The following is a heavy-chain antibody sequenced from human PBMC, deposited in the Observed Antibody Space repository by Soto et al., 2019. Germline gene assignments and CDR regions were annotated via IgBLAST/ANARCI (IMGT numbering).Heavy chain of an antibody. CDR3: AREFRAGNDAFDI. V-gene: IGHV4-59*01. CDR1: GGSISSYY. CDR2: IYYSGST. D-gene: IGHD3-10*01. J-gene: IGHJ3*02. Sequence: SETLSLTCTVSGGSISSYYWSWIRQPPGKGLEWIGYIYYSGSTNYNPSLKSRVTISVDTSKNQFSLKLSSVTAADTAVYYCAREFRAGNDAFDIWGQGTMVTVSS.